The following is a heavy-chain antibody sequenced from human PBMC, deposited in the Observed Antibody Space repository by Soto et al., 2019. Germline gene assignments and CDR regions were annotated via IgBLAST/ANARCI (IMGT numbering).Heavy chain of an antibody. D-gene: IGHD2-15*01. CDR3: ARETWWRLDY. V-gene: IGHV3-7*04. CDR2: INPDGRDE. J-gene: IGHJ4*02. CDR1: GLPFSSHY. Sequence: EVQLVESGGGLVQPGGSLRLSCAASGLPFSSHYMSWIRQAPGRGLEWVAKINPDGRDEQYADSVRGRFTVSRDNTKNLVLLQMKGLGVEDTAVYYCARETWWRLDYWGQGNLVTVSS.